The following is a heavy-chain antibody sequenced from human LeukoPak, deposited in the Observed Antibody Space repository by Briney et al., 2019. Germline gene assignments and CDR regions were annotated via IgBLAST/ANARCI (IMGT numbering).Heavy chain of an antibody. CDR2: IYYSGST. D-gene: IGHD6-19*01. Sequence: SETLSLTSTVSGSSDTSATYYWSWIRQPPGKGLEWIGYIYYSGSTNYNPSLKSRVTISMDTSKNQFSLKLTSVTAADTAVYYCARGVGSRGWPYSDRWGQGSLVTVSS. CDR1: GSSDTSATYY. J-gene: IGHJ4*02. V-gene: IGHV4-61*01. CDR3: ARGVGSRGWPYSDR.